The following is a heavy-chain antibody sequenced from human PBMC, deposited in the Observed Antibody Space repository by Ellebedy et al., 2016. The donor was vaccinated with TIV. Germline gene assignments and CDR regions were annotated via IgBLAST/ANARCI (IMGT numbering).Heavy chain of an antibody. CDR1: GFTFSSYA. J-gene: IGHJ6*03. V-gene: IGHV3-23*01. CDR2: ISSSGGIT. D-gene: IGHD2-8*02. Sequence: GESLKISXAASGFTFSSYAMSWVRQAPGKGLEWVSVISSSGGITYYADSVKGRFTISRDNSKNTLYLQMNSLRAEDTAVYYCAKLQGDGTGFLYYYYSYMDVWGKGTTVTVSS. CDR3: AKLQGDGTGFLYYYYSYMDV.